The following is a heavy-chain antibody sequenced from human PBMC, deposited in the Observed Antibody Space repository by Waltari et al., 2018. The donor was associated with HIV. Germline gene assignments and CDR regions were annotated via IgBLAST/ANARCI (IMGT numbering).Heavy chain of an antibody. CDR3: ARDRQWLVRVGTPENYFDY. D-gene: IGHD6-19*01. CDR2: IWYDGSKK. V-gene: IGHV3-33*01. Sequence: QVQLVESGGGVVQPGRSLRLSCAASGFTFSSYGMQWVRQAPGKGLEWVAVIWYDGSKKYYADSVKGRFTISRDNSKNTLYLQMNSLRAEDTAMYYCARDRQWLVRVGTPENYFDYWGQGNLVTVSS. J-gene: IGHJ4*02. CDR1: GFTFSSYG.